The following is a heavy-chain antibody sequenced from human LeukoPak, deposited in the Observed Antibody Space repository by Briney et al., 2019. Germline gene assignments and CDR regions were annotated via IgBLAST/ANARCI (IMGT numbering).Heavy chain of an antibody. CDR3: VRDWGYDSSGYWQKYFDT. D-gene: IGHD3-22*01. CDR1: GFTFTTSW. Sequence: GGSLRLSCATSGFTFTTSWMHWVRQAPGKGLVWVSRINHDGSSTNYADSVKGRFTISRDNAKNTLYLQMNSLRAEDTAVYYCVRDWGYDSSGYWQKYFDTWGQGTLVTVSS. J-gene: IGHJ4*02. V-gene: IGHV3-74*01. CDR2: INHDGSST.